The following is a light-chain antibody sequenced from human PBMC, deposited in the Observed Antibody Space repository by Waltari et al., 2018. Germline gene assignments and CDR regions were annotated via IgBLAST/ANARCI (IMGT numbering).Light chain of an antibody. J-gene: IGLJ3*02. Sequence: SYDLTQPPSVSVSPGQTGTITCSGVKLGDKYVSWYQQKSGQSPALVIYKDNKRPSGIPERFSGYNSGNTATLTISGTQAMDEADYYCQAWDSSTGVFGGGTKLTVL. V-gene: IGLV3-1*01. CDR2: KDN. CDR3: QAWDSSTGV. CDR1: KLGDKY.